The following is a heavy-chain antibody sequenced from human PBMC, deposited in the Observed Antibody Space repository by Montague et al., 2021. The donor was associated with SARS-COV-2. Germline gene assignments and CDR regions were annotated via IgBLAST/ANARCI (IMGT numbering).Heavy chain of an antibody. V-gene: IGHV4-61*02. CDR1: GGSIGSGSYY. J-gene: IGHJ4*02. Sequence: TLSLTCTVSGGSIGSGSYYWNWIRQPAGKGLEWLGCIYTSGSTXYNPSLKSRVTISVDTSKNQFSLKLSSVTAADTAVYYCARESLHLTGYYNDYFDYWGQGTLVTVSS. CDR2: IYTSGST. CDR3: ARESLHLTGYYNDYFDY. D-gene: IGHD3-9*01.